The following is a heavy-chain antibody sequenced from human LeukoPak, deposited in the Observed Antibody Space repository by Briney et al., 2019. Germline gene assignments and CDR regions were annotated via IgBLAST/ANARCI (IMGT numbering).Heavy chain of an antibody. D-gene: IGHD6-13*01. Sequence: SETLSLTCAVYGGSFSCYCWSWIRQPPGKGLEWIGEINHSGSTNYNPSLKSRVTISVNTSKNQFSLKLSSVTAADTAVYYCARGPLVYSSSWYGSDSWGQGKLGSVSS. CDR1: GGSFSCYC. CDR2: INHSGST. J-gene: IGHJ4*02. V-gene: IGHV4-34*01. CDR3: ARGPLVYSSSWYGSDS.